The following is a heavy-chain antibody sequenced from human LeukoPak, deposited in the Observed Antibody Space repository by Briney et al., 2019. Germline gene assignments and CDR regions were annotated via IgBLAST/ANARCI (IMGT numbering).Heavy chain of an antibody. J-gene: IGHJ4*02. CDR1: GSTFTSYD. D-gene: IGHD5-12*01. V-gene: IGHV1-8*01. CDR2: MNPNSGNT. CDR3: ARRRYSNRGFDY. Sequence: PSGKLCRKAAGSTFTSYDINMVRQATAPGLEWMGWMNPNSGNTVYAQKFQGRVTMTSKTSISTANMELSSLRSEDTAGFDGARRRYSNRGFDYWGQGNLVTVSS.